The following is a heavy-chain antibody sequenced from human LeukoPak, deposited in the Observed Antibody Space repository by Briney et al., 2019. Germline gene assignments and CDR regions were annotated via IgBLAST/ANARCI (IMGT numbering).Heavy chain of an antibody. CDR1: GFTFTSSA. CDR3: ASTTTSGSYLGAFDI. V-gene: IGHV1-58*02. Sequence: ASVKVSCKASGFTFTSSAMQWVGQARGQRLEWIGWIVVGSGNTNYAQKFQGRVTITADESTSTAYMELSSLRSEDTAVYYCASTTTSGSYLGAFDIWGQGTMVTVSS. J-gene: IGHJ3*02. D-gene: IGHD1-26*01. CDR2: IVVGSGNT.